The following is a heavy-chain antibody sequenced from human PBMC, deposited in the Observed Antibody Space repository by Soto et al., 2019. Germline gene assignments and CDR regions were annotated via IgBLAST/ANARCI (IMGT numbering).Heavy chain of an antibody. V-gene: IGHV3-15*07. D-gene: IGHD1-26*01. CDR1: GFNFTDAW. CDR3: AAERGWELGRFDL. J-gene: IGHJ5*02. Sequence: EVQLVESGGGSVKPGGSLRLSCAASGFNFTDAWMNWVRQAPGKGLEWVGRIKTDSDGGTADYAAPVRDRFNISRDDSKHTLSLQMTSLMTEDTAVYYCAAERGWELGRFDLWGQGTLVTVSS. CDR2: IKTDSDGGTA.